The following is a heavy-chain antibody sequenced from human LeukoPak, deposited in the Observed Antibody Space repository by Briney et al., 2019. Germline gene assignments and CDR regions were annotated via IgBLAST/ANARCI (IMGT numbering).Heavy chain of an antibody. CDR2: INPNSGGT. CDR3: ARELYDSSGAPSFDY. CDR1: GYTFTGYY. V-gene: IGHV1-2*02. D-gene: IGHD3-22*01. J-gene: IGHJ4*02. Sequence: ASVTVSCKASGYTFTGYYMHWVRQAPGQGLEWMGWINPNSGGTNYAQKFQGRVTMTRDTSISTAYMELSRLRSDDTAVYYCARELYDSSGAPSFDYWGQGTLVTVSS.